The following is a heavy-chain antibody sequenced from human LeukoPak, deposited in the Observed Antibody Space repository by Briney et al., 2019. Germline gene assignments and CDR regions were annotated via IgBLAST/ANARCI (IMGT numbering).Heavy chain of an antibody. CDR3: AKGRLDY. V-gene: IGHV3-48*01. Sequence: PGGSLRLSCAASGFTFSTYPMTWVRQAPGKGLEWISHIRDSGTTDYADSVKGRFTISRDNAKNSLYLQMNSLRAEDTAVYYCAKGRLDYWGQGTLVTVSS. CDR1: GFTFSTYP. J-gene: IGHJ4*02. CDR2: IRDSGTT.